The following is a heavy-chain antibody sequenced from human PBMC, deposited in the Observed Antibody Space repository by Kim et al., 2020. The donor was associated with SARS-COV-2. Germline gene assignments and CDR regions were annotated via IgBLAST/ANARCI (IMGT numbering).Heavy chain of an antibody. J-gene: IGHJ4*02. D-gene: IGHD6-6*01. Sequence: GGSLRLSCAASGFTFSSYSMNWVRQAPGKGLEWVSSISSGSSYIYYADSVKGRFTISRDNAKNSLYLQMNSLRAEDTAVYYCASWVRDSSSKNPGSFDYWGQGTLVTVSS. CDR1: GFTFSSYS. CDR2: ISSGSSYI. V-gene: IGHV3-21*01. CDR3: ASWVRDSSSKNPGSFDY.